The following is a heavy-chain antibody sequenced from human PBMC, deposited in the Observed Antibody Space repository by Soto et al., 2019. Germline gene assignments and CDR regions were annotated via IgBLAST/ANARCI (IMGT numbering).Heavy chain of an antibody. Sequence: SLRLSCAASGFTFSSYGMHWVRQAPGKGLEWVAVISYDGSNKYYADSVKGRFTISRDNSKNTLYLQMNSLRAEDTAVYYCARSYSSGWYLCDYWGQG. CDR1: GFTFSSYG. D-gene: IGHD6-19*01. CDR2: ISYDGSNK. J-gene: IGHJ4*02. V-gene: IGHV3-30*03. CDR3: ARSYSSGWYLCDY.